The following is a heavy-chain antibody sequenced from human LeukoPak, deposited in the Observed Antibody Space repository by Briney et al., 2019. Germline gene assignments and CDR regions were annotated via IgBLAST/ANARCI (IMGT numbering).Heavy chain of an antibody. V-gene: IGHV1-2*02. Sequence: ASVKVSCKASEYTFTGYYLHWLRQAPGQGLEWMGWINPNSAATNYAQNFQGRVTMTRDTSISTAYMELSRLRSDDTAVYYCARDLRYSSSHPFDYWGQGTLVTVSS. D-gene: IGHD6-13*01. CDR2: INPNSAAT. CDR1: EYTFTGYY. CDR3: ARDLRYSSSHPFDY. J-gene: IGHJ4*02.